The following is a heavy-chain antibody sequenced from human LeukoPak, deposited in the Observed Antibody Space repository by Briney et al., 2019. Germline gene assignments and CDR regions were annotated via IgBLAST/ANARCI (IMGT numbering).Heavy chain of an antibody. CDR2: IGPIYYSGST. V-gene: IGHV4-38-2*02. CDR1: GYSISIGYF. CDR3: ARVGSGWGEIDY. J-gene: IGHJ4*02. D-gene: IGHD6-19*01. Sequence: SETLSLTCTVSGYSISIGYFWGWIRQPPGKGLEWIGTIGPIYYSGSTYYNPSLKSRVTISVDTSKNQFSLRLTSVTAADTAVHYCARVGSGWGEIDYWGQGTLVTVSS.